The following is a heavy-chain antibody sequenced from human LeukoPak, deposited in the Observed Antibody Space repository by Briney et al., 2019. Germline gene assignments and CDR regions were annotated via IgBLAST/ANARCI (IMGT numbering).Heavy chain of an antibody. CDR3: TPASGWYSFDY. CDR1: GFTFGDYA. J-gene: IGHJ4*02. CDR2: IRSKAYGGTT. V-gene: IGHV3-49*04. D-gene: IGHD6-19*01. Sequence: PGRSLRLSCTASGFTFGDYAMSWVRQAPGKGLEWVGFIRSKAYGGTTEYAASVKGRFTISRDDSKSIAYLQMNSLKTEDTAVYYCTPASGWYSFDYWGQGTLVNVSS.